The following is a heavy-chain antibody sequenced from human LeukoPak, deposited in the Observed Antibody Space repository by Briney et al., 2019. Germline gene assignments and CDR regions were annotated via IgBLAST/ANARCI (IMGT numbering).Heavy chain of an antibody. CDR3: AKEGNIVVVPAAPDY. V-gene: IGHV3-23*01. D-gene: IGHD2-2*01. Sequence: GGSLRLSCAASGFTFNTAWMHWVRQAPGKGLEWVSTISGSGGSTYYADSVKGRFTISRDDSRNTLYLQMNSLRAEDTAVYYCAKEGNIVVVPAAPDYWGQGTLVTVSS. J-gene: IGHJ4*02. CDR1: GFTFNTAW. CDR2: ISGSGGST.